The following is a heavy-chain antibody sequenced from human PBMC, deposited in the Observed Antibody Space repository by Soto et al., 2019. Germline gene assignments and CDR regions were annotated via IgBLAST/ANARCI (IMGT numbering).Heavy chain of an antibody. V-gene: IGHV4-59*08. J-gene: IGHJ4*02. CDR3: ARHVSEYSSSSVGY. CDR1: GGSFSGYY. Sequence: SETLSLTCAVYGGSFSGYYWSWIRQPPGKGLEWIGYIYYSGSTNYNPSLKSRVTISVDTSKNQFSLKLSSVTAADTAVYYCARHVSEYSSSSVGYWGQGTLVTVSS. D-gene: IGHD6-6*01. CDR2: IYYSGST.